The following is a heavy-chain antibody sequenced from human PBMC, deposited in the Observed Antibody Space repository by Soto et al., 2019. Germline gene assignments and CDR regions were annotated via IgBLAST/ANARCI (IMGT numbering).Heavy chain of an antibody. V-gene: IGHV4-4*02. CDR2: IYHAGNI. D-gene: IGHD3-22*01. J-gene: IGHJ4*02. CDR3: ARTYHYDSSLYLYYFDY. Sequence: SETLSLTCTVSGGSITSDWWTWVRQSPGKGLEWIAEIYHAGNINYNPSLKSRVTISVDKSKNQFSLKLSSVTAADTAVYYCARTYHYDSSLYLYYFDYWGQGTLVTVSS. CDR1: GGSITSDW.